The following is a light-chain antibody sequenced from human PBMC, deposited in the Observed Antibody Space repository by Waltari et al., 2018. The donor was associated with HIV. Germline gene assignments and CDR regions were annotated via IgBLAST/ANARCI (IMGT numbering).Light chain of an antibody. CDR2: AAS. J-gene: IGKJ3*01. Sequence: DIQMTQFPSSLSASVGDRVTITCRASQGISNYLALYQQQPGKVPKLLISAASALQSGVPSRLSGSGSGTDFTLTISSLQPEDVATYYCQKYNSPPFTFGPGTKVDIK. CDR1: QGISNY. CDR3: QKYNSPPFT. V-gene: IGKV1-27*01.